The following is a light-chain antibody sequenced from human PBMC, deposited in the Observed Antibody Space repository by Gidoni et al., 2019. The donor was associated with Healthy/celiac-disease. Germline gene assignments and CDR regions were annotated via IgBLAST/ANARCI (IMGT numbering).Light chain of an antibody. V-gene: IGKV3-15*01. J-gene: IGKJ4*01. CDR1: QSVSSN. CDR3: QQYNNWPPST. CDR2: GAS. Sequence: EIVMTQSPATLSVSPGERATLSCRASQSVSSNLAWYQQEPGQATRLLIYGASTRATGIPARFSGSGSGTEFTLTISSLQSEDFAVYYCQQYNNWPPSTFGGGTKVEIK.